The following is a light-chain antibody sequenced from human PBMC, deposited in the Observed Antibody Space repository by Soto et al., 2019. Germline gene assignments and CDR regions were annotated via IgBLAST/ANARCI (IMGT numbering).Light chain of an antibody. CDR1: QDISNS. CDR3: QHYDKLPRYT. J-gene: IGKJ2*01. Sequence: DIQMTQSPSSLSTSVGERVTITCQASQDISNSLNWYQQKPGKAPNLLIYEASKLQTGVPSRFSGGGSGTHFTSTISNLQPEDIATYYCQHYDKLPRYTFGLGTKLEIK. CDR2: EAS. V-gene: IGKV1-33*01.